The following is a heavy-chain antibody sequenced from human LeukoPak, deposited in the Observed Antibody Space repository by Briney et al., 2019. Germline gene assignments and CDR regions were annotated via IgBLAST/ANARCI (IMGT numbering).Heavy chain of an antibody. Sequence: GGSLRLSCAASGFTFDDYAMHWVRQAPGKGLEWVSLISGDGGSTYYADSVKGRFTISRDNSKNSVYLQMNSLRTDDSALYYCASSSAYSSKWYYFDSWGQRTPVTVSS. CDR1: GFTFDDYA. CDR3: ASSSAYSSKWYYFDS. J-gene: IGHJ4*02. D-gene: IGHD6-13*01. V-gene: IGHV3-43*02. CDR2: ISGDGGST.